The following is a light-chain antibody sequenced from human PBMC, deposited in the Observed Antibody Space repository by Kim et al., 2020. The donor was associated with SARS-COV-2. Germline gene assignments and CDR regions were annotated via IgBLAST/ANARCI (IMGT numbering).Light chain of an antibody. CDR3: QQYNNFPIT. CDR2: KTS. V-gene: IGKV1-5*03. Sequence: GDRVTITCRASQSFSSWLAWYQQKPGKVPKLLIYKTSILESGVPSRFSGSGSGTKFTLTISSLQPDDFATYYCQQYNNFPITFGQGTRLEIK. J-gene: IGKJ5*01. CDR1: QSFSSW.